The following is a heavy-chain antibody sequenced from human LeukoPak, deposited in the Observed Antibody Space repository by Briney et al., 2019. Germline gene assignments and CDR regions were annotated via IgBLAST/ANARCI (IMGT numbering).Heavy chain of an antibody. CDR3: ARHVECGGDCDAFDI. J-gene: IGHJ3*02. Sequence: PSETLSLTCTVYGGSISSYYWRWIRQPPGKGVEGIGYIYYSGRTNYNPSLKRRGNISVDKSKKKFSRKRGSVTAADTAVYYCARHVECGGDCDAFDIWGQGTMVTVSS. CDR1: GGSISSYY. CDR2: IYYSGRT. V-gene: IGHV4-59*08. D-gene: IGHD2-21*02.